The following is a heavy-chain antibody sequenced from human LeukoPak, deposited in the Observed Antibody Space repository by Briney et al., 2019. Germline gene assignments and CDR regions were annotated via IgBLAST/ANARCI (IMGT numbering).Heavy chain of an antibody. CDR2: ITRTSNTI. Sequence: GGSLRLSCVTSGFTLSDYNMNWVRQAPGKGLEWVSYITRTSNTIYYGDSVKGRFTISRDNSKNTLYLQMNSLRAEDTAVYYCANEIRPNDYWGQGTQVTVSS. J-gene: IGHJ4*02. CDR3: ANEIRPNDY. D-gene: IGHD4-17*01. V-gene: IGHV3-48*01. CDR1: GFTLSDYN.